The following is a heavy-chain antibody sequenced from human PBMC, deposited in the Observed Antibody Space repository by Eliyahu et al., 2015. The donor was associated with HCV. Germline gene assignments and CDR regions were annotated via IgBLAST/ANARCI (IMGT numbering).Heavy chain of an antibody. Sequence: QVLLQQWGAGLLKPSETLSLTCAVYGGSFSGHYWSWIRQPPGKGLEWIGEIYHSGSTNYNPSLKSRVTISVDTSRSQFSLNLTSVTAADTAVYFCARRCSGGTIYYYSYMDAWAKGTTVTVSS. J-gene: IGHJ6*03. D-gene: IGHD2-15*01. CDR3: ARRCSGGTIYYYSYMDA. CDR2: IYHSGST. V-gene: IGHV4-34*01. CDR1: GGSFSGHY.